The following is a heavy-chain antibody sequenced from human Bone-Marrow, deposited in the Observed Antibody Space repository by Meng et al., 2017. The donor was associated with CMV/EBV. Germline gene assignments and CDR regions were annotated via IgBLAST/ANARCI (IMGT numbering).Heavy chain of an antibody. CDR1: GYTFTGYY. D-gene: IGHD2-2*01. V-gene: IGHV1-2*02. J-gene: IGHJ4*02. CDR2: INPNSGGT. CDR3: ARGRVVPAAIGVDNFDY. Sequence: ASVKVSCKASGYTFTGYYMHWVRQAPGQGLEWMGWINPNSGGTNYAQKFQGRVTMTRDTSISTAYMELSRLRSDDTAVYYCARGRVVPAAIGVDNFDYWGQGTLVTVSS.